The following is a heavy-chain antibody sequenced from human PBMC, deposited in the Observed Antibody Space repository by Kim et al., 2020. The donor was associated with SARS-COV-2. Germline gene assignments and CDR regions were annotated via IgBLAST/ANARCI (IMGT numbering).Heavy chain of an antibody. CDR1: GGSFSGYY. D-gene: IGHD3-3*01. CDR2: INHSGST. V-gene: IGHV4-34*01. Sequence: SETLSLTCAVYGGSFSGYYWSWIRQPPGKVLEWIGEINHSGSTNYNPSLKSRVTISVDTSKNQFSLKLSSVTAADTAVYYCARGRVLRFLEWLAHYLPFFDYWGQGTLVTVSS. J-gene: IGHJ4*02. CDR3: ARGRVLRFLEWLAHYLPFFDY.